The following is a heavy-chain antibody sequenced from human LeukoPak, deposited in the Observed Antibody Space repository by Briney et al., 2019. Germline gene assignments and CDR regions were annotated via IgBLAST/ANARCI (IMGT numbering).Heavy chain of an antibody. V-gene: IGHV3-7*01. J-gene: IGHJ4*02. Sequence: PGGSLRLSCAASGFTFSSSWMSWVRQAPGKGLEWVANINQDGTEKYYVDSVKGRFTISRDNAKNSLYLQMNSLRAEDTAVYYCARGGKDKYCSSMTCPFFDYWGRGTLVTVSS. CDR1: GFTFSSSW. CDR3: ARGGKDKYCSSMTCPFFDY. D-gene: IGHD2-2*01. CDR2: INQDGTEK.